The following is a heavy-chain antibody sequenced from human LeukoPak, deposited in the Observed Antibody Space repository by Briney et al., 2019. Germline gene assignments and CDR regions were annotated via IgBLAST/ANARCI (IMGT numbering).Heavy chain of an antibody. Sequence: GESLRLSCAASGFTMSNNYMSWVRQAPGKGPEWVSVIYDGGITYYTDSVKGRFTISRDDSKNTLHLQMNSLRVDDTAVYYCARDRDYSGSGSPDSWGQGTLVTVSS. CDR2: IYDGGIT. V-gene: IGHV3-66*01. D-gene: IGHD3-10*01. CDR3: ARDRDYSGSGSPDS. CDR1: GFTMSNNY. J-gene: IGHJ4*02.